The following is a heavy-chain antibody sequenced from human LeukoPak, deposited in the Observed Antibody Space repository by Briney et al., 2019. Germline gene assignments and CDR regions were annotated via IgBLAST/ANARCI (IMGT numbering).Heavy chain of an antibody. Sequence: SGPALVKPTQALTLTCTFSGFSLSTSGMCVSWILQPPGKALEWLARIDWDDDKYYSTSLKTRLTISKDTSKNQVVLTMTNMDPVDTATYYCARIRVSIAAAGTEAYYYYYGMDVWGQGTTVTVSS. CDR3: ARIRVSIAAAGTEAYYYYYGMDV. J-gene: IGHJ6*02. V-gene: IGHV2-70*11. CDR1: GFSLSTSGMC. D-gene: IGHD6-13*01. CDR2: IDWDDDK.